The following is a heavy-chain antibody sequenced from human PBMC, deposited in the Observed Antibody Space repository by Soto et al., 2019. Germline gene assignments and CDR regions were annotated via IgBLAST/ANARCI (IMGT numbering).Heavy chain of an antibody. D-gene: IGHD4-17*01. CDR2: INHSGST. CDR1: GGSFSGYY. J-gene: IGHJ5*02. Sequence: SETLSLTCAVYGGSFSGYYWSWIRQPPGKGLEWIAEINHSGSTNYNPSLKSRVTISVDTSKNQFALKLSSVTAADTAVYYCARGLGPPTVTTGIWLDPWGQGTLVTVSS. CDR3: ARGLGPPTVTTGIWLDP. V-gene: IGHV4-34*01.